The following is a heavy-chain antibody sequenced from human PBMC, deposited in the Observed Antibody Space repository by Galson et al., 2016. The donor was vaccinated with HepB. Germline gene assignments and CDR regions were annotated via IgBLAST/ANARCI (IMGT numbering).Heavy chain of an antibody. Sequence: SLRLSCAAFGFSFSTFWMSWIRQVPGKGLEWVSFSYNADNRYYADSVKGRFTISRDNSKNTLYLQMNSLRAEDTAVYYCAKEWSTSWIDYWGQGTLVTVSS. V-gene: IGHV3-66*02. D-gene: IGHD6-6*01. J-gene: IGHJ4*02. CDR1: GFSFSTFW. CDR2: SYNADNR. CDR3: AKEWSTSWIDY.